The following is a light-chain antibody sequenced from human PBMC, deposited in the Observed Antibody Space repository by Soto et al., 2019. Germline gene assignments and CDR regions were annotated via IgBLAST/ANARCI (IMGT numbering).Light chain of an antibody. CDR3: QQYNNWPWT. J-gene: IGKJ1*01. CDR2: GTS. V-gene: IGKV3-15*01. Sequence: EIVMTQSPATLSVSPGERATLSCRASQTVSSNLAWYQQKPGQSPRLLIYGTSTRATGIAARFSGSGSGTEFTLTISSLLSEDSAIYYCQQYNNWPWTFGQGTRVEIK. CDR1: QTVSSN.